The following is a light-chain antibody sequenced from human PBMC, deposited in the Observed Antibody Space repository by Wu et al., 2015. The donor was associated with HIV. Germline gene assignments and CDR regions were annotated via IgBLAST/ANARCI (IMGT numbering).Light chain of an antibody. V-gene: IGKV1-8*01. J-gene: IGKJ4*01. Sequence: AIQITQSPSSLSASTGDTVNITCQTSQHIRSSLAWYRQKSGKVPELLIYAASNLHRGVPSRFSGSGSGTTFTLTINCLHSEDLATFYCQQYDTFPLTFGGDQGG. CDR3: QQYDTFPLT. CDR1: QHIRSS. CDR2: AAS.